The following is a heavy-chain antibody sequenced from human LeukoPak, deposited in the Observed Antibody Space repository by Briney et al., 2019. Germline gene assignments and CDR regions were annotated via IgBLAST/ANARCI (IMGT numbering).Heavy chain of an antibody. CDR2: ISSSSSYI. D-gene: IGHD3-9*01. J-gene: IGHJ3*02. CDR3: ARQSHYDILTYHRYDAFDI. CDR1: GFTFGSYS. V-gene: IGHV3-21*01. Sequence: GGLRLSCAASGFTFGSYSMNWVRQAPGKGLEWVSSISSSSSYIYYADSVKGRFTISRDNAKNSLYLQMNSLRAEDTAVYYCARQSHYDILTYHRYDAFDIWGQGTMVTVSS.